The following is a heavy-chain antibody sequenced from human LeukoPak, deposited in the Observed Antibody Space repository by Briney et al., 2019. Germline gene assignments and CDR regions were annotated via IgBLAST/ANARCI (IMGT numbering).Heavy chain of an antibody. Sequence: GGSLRLSCTVSGFTFSSYTMNWVRQVPGKGLEWVSLIYSDGSTYYADSVKGRFTISRDNSKNTLYLQMNSLRAEDTAVYYCARDFDLVQGTIHDYWGQGTLVTVSS. CDR1: GFTFSSYT. J-gene: IGHJ4*02. CDR2: IYSDGST. D-gene: IGHD4/OR15-4a*01. CDR3: ARDFDLVQGTIHDY. V-gene: IGHV3-66*01.